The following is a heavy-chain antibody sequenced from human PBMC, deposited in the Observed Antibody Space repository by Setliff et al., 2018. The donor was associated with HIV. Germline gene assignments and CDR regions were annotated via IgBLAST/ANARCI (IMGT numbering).Heavy chain of an antibody. CDR1: GYKFTRDG. V-gene: IGHV5-51*01. Sequence: GESLKISCKDSGYKFTRDGVGWVRQMPGRGLEWMGFINPSTSEVRYRPSLQGQVTMSVDKSISTAFLQWSSLAASDTAMYYCVRDQIGDVQVAGTWGTWGQGTLVTVSS. CDR3: VRDQIGDVQVAGTWGT. D-gene: IGHD6-19*01. CDR2: INPSTSEV. J-gene: IGHJ5*02.